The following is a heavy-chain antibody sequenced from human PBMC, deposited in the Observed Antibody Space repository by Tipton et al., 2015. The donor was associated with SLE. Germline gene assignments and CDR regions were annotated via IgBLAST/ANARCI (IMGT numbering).Heavy chain of an antibody. J-gene: IGHJ3*02. V-gene: IGHV4-39*07. D-gene: IGHD4-17*01. Sequence: TLSLTCTVSGGSISSSSYYWGWISQPPGKGLEWIGSIYYSGSTNYNPSLKSRVTISVDTSKNQFSLKLSSVTAADTAVYYCASPIGDPDAFDIWGQGTMVTVSS. CDR2: IYYSGST. CDR1: GGSISSSSYY. CDR3: ASPIGDPDAFDI.